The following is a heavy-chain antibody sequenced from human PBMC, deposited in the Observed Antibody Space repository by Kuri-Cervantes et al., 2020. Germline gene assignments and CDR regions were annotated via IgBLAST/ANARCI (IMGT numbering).Heavy chain of an antibody. CDR1: GFTFSSYG. V-gene: IGHV3-7*01. J-gene: IGHJ4*02. CDR2: IDQDGSVK. CDR3: ARPGLISVADYYFDS. D-gene: IGHD6-19*01. Sequence: GGSLRLSCAASGFTFSSYGMHWVRQAPGKGLEWVANIDQDGSVKYYVGSVKGRFAISRDNAKNSVYLQMNSLRAEDTAIYYCARPGLISVADYYFDSWGQGTLVTVSS.